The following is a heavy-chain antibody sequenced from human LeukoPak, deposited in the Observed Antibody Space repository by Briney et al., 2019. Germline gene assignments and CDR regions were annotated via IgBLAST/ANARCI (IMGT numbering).Heavy chain of an antibody. CDR1: GYTFTIYY. D-gene: IGHD6-19*01. J-gene: IGHJ3*02. CDR3: ARGIAVAGTPDAFDI. V-gene: IGHV1-46*01. CDR2: INPTGGST. Sequence: ASVTVSCKASGYTFTIYYMHWVRQAPGQGLEWMGLINPTGGSTSYAQKFQGRVTMTRDTSTGTVYMDLSSLRSEDTAVYYCARGIAVAGTPDAFDIWGQGTLVTVAS.